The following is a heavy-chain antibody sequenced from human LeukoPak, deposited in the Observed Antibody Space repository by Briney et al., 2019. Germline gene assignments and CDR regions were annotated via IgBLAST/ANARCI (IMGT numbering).Heavy chain of an antibody. V-gene: IGHV3-7*01. D-gene: IGHD4-17*01. J-gene: IGHJ3*02. CDR1: GFTSSTAW. CDR2: MRQDGSEK. CDR3: ARDWYDYGDIGDAFDI. Sequence: GGSLRLSCAVSGFTSSTAWLTWVRQAPGKGLEWVADMRQDGSEKYYVDSVKGRFTISRDNAKNSLYLQMNSLRAEDTAVYYCARDWYDYGDIGDAFDIWGQGTMVTVSS.